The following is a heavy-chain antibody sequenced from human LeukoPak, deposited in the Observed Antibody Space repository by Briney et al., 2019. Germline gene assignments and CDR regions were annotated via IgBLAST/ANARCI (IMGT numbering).Heavy chain of an antibody. CDR1: GFTFSSYW. CDR3: ARGFGDYYDSSGYYLFDY. J-gene: IGHJ4*02. V-gene: IGHV3-74*01. Sequence: GGSLRLSCAASGFTFSSYWMHWVRQAPGKGLVWVSRINTDGSSTSYADSVKGRFTISRDNAKNTLYLQMNSLRAEDTAVYYCARGFGDYYDSSGYYLFDYWGQGTLVNVSS. CDR2: INTDGSST. D-gene: IGHD3-22*01.